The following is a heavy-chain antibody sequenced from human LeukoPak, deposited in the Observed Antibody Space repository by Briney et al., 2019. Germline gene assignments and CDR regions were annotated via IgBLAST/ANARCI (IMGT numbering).Heavy chain of an antibody. CDR1: GFTFNAYY. V-gene: IGHV1-2*06. CDR2: INPNSGDT. Sequence: ASVKVSCKASGFTFNAYYIHWVRQAPGQGLEWMGRINPNSGDTNSAQKFQGRVTMTRDTSVSTAYMELSRLRSEDTAVYYCARGPGIAVEGPDYWGQGTLVTVSS. D-gene: IGHD6-19*01. CDR3: ARGPGIAVEGPDY. J-gene: IGHJ4*02.